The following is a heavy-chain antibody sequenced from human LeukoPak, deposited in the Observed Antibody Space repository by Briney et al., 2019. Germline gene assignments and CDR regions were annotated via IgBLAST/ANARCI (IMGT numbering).Heavy chain of an antibody. CDR1: GFTFSSYW. Sequence: GGSLRLSCAASGFTFSSYWMSWVRQAPGKGLEWVANINQDGSEKYYVDSVKGRFTISRDNGKNTLYLQMNSLRAEDTAVYYCARVRQQLVRLLGRDTTYYYYSYMDVWGKGTTVTVSS. CDR2: INQDGSEK. J-gene: IGHJ6*03. D-gene: IGHD6-13*01. CDR3: ARVRQQLVRLLGRDTTYYYYSYMDV. V-gene: IGHV3-7*01.